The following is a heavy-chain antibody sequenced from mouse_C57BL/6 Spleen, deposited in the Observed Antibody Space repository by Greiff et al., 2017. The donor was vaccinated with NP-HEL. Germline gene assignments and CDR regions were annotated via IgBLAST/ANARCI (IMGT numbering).Heavy chain of an antibody. V-gene: IGHV1-64*01. J-gene: IGHJ2*01. Sequence: VQLQQSGAELVKPGASVKLSCKASGYTFTSYWMHWVKQRPGQGLEWIGMIHPNSGSTNYNEKFKSKATLTVDKSSSTAYMQLSSLTSEDSAVYYCAREGITTVVARNFDYWGQGTTLTVSS. CDR3: AREGITTVVARNFDY. CDR1: GYTFTSYW. CDR2: IHPNSGST. D-gene: IGHD1-1*01.